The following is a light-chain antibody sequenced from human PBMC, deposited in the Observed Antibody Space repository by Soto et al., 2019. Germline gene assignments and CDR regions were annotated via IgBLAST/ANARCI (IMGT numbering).Light chain of an antibody. CDR2: DIS. Sequence: DIQMTQSASSLSASIGDRVTITCQASHVISEYLNWYQQKPGKAPELLIYDISTLEIGVPSRFGGSGSGTDFTLTITGLQPEDSATYYCQQYYSLPYTFGQGTKLEI. CDR3: QQYYSLPYT. CDR1: HVISEY. J-gene: IGKJ2*01. V-gene: IGKV1-33*01.